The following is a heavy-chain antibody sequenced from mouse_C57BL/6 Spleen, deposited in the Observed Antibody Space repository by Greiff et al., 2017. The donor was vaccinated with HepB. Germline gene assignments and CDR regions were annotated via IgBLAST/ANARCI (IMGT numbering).Heavy chain of an antibody. CDR1: GYTFTSYW. J-gene: IGHJ4*01. Sequence: VQLQQPGAELVMPGASVKLSCKASGYTFTSYWMHWVKQRPGHGLEWIGEIDPSDSYTNYNQKFKGKSTLTVDKSSSTAYMQLSSLTSEDSAVYYCARGGNYDYAMDYWGQGTSVTVSS. V-gene: IGHV1-69*01. D-gene: IGHD2-1*01. CDR3: ARGGNYDYAMDY. CDR2: IDPSDSYT.